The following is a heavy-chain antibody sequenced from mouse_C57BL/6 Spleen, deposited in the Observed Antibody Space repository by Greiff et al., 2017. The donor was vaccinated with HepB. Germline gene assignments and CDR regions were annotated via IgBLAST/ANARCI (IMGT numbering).Heavy chain of an antibody. CDR2: ISYDGSN. CDR1: GYSITSGYY. Sequence: EVQLQESGPGLVKPSQSLSLTCSVTGYSITSGYYWNWIRQFPGNKLEWMGYISYDGSNNYNPSLKNRISITRDTSKNQFFLKLNSVTTEDTATYYCARGDYYGSSQYFDVWGTGTTVTVSS. D-gene: IGHD1-1*01. CDR3: ARGDYYGSSQYFDV. V-gene: IGHV3-6*01. J-gene: IGHJ1*03.